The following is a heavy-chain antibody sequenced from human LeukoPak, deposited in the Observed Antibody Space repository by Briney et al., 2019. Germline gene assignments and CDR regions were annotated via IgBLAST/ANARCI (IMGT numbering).Heavy chain of an antibody. CDR2: ISSGGSTI. CDR1: GFTFSDYY. V-gene: IGHV3-11*01. D-gene: IGHD6-19*01. J-gene: IGHJ4*02. CDR3: ARDQQWLVHFDY. Sequence: GGSLRLSCAASGFTFSDYYMSWIRQAPGKGLEWVSYISSGGSTIYYADSVKGRFTISRDNAKNSLYLQMNSLRAEDTAVYYCARDQQWLVHFDYWGQGTLVTVSS.